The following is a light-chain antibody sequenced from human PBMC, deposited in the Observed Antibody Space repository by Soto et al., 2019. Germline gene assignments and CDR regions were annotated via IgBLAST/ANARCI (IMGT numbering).Light chain of an antibody. Sequence: QSALTQPRSVSGSPGQSVTISCTGTSSDVGGYNYVSWYQQHPGKAPKLMIYDVSKRPSGVPDRFSGSKSGNTASLTISGLQAEDEADYYCCSYAGSYTYVFGTGTNPTVL. V-gene: IGLV2-11*01. CDR2: DVS. CDR3: CSYAGSYTYV. J-gene: IGLJ1*01. CDR1: SSDVGGYNY.